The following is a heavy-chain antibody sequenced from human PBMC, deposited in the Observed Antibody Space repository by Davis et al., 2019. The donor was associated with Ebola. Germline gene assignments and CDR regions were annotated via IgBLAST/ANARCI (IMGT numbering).Heavy chain of an antibody. Sequence: AASVKVSCKASGGTFSSHAISWVRQAPGQGLEWMGGIIPIFGTANYAQKFQGRVTITADKSTSTAYMELSSLRSEDTAVYYCARAKGLLWFRPDYYYGMDVWGQGTTVTVSS. J-gene: IGHJ6*02. CDR3: ARAKGLLWFRPDYYYGMDV. V-gene: IGHV1-69*06. CDR1: GGTFSSHA. CDR2: IIPIFGTA. D-gene: IGHD3-10*01.